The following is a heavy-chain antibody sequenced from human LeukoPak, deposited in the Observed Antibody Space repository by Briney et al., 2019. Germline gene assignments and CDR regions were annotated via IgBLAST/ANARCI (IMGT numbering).Heavy chain of an antibody. CDR1: GGSISSYY. V-gene: IGHV4-59*12. D-gene: IGHD3-3*01. CDR2: IYYSGST. Sequence: SETLSLTCTVSGGSISSYYWNWIRQPPGKGLEWIGYIYYSGSTNYNPSLKSRVTISIDTSKNQFSLKLSSVTAADTAVYYCATYSTIFGVVIHEAFDIWGQGTMVTVSS. J-gene: IGHJ3*02. CDR3: ATYSTIFGVVIHEAFDI.